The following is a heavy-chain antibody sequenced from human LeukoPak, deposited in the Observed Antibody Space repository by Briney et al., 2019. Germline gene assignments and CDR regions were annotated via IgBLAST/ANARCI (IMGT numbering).Heavy chain of an antibody. CDR2: INPNSGGT. CDR1: GYTFTGYY. Sequence: WASVKVSCKASGYTFTGYYMHWVRQAPGQGLEWMGWINPNSGGTNYAQKFQGRVTMTRDTSISTAYMELSRLTSDDTAVYYCAKVIGRWLDLFDSWGQGTLVTVSS. D-gene: IGHD5-12*01. CDR3: AKVIGRWLDLFDS. V-gene: IGHV1-2*02. J-gene: IGHJ4*02.